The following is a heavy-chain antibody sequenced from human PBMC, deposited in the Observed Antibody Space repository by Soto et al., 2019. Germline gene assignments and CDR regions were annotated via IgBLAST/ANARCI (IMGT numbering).Heavy chain of an antibody. CDR3: ASPGYYGSGGNYDYGMDV. J-gene: IGHJ6*02. CDR1: GGTFSSYA. D-gene: IGHD3-10*01. Sequence: QVQLVQSGAEVKKPGSSVKVSCKASGGTFSSYAISWVRQAPGQGLEWMGGIIPIFGTANYAQKFQGRVTITGDEATSTADMELSRRRSEDTAVYYCASPGYYGSGGNYDYGMDVWGQGTTVTVSS. CDR2: IIPIFGTA. V-gene: IGHV1-69*12.